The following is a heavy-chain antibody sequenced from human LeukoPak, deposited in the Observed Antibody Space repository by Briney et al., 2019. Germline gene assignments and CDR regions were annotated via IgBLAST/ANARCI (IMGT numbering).Heavy chain of an antibody. J-gene: IGHJ4*02. D-gene: IGHD1-1*01. Sequence: SETPSLTCTVSGGSINTYYWSWIRQPPGKGLEWIGYLYNSGTTNYNPSLKSRVSISGDTSKNQFSLKLNSVTAADTAVYYCARRGVKTTRFDYWGQGILVTVSS. CDR3: ARRGVKTTRFDY. CDR2: LYNSGTT. CDR1: GGSINTYY. V-gene: IGHV4-59*01.